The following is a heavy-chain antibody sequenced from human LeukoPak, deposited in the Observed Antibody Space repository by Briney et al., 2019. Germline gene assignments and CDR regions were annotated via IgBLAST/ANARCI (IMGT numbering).Heavy chain of an antibody. CDR2: ISVYNGNT. V-gene: IGHV1-18*01. D-gene: IGHD3-10*01. J-gene: IGHJ5*02. CDR1: GYTFTNYG. CDR3: ARDGFRYFGSESYYVGSWFDP. Sequence: ASVKVSCKASGYTFTNYGISWVRQAPGRGLEWMGWISVYNGNTNYAQKLQGRVTMTTDTSTSTAYMELRSLRSDDTAVYYCARDGFRYFGSESYYVGSWFDPWGQGTLVTVSS.